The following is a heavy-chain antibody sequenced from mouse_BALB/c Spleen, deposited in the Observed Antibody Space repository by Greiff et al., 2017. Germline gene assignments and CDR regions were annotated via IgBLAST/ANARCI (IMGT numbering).Heavy chain of an antibody. J-gene: IGHJ4*01. CDR2: IDPANGNT. CDR1: GFNIKDTY. D-gene: IGHD2-1*01. Sequence: VQLQQSGAELVKPGASVKLSCTASGFNIKDTYMHWVKQRPEQGLEWIGRIDPANGNTKYDPKFQGKATITAVTSSNTAYLQLSSLTSEDTAVYYCASTDYYAMDYWGQGTSVTVSS. V-gene: IGHV14-3*02. CDR3: ASTDYYAMDY.